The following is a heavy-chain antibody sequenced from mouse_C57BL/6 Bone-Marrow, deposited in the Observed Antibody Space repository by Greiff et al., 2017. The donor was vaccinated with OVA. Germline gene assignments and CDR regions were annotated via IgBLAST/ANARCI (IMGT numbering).Heavy chain of an antibody. V-gene: IGHV6-3*01. CDR3: TDYYGSSYWFAY. J-gene: IGHJ3*01. D-gene: IGHD1-1*01. CDR2: IRLKSDNYAT. Sequence: LQQSGGGLVQPGGSMKLSCVASGFTFSNYWMNWVRQSPEKGLEWVAQIRLKSDNYATHYAESVKGRFTISRDDSKSSVNLQMNNLRAEDTGIYYCTDYYGSSYWFAYWGQGTLVTVSA. CDR1: GFTFSNYW.